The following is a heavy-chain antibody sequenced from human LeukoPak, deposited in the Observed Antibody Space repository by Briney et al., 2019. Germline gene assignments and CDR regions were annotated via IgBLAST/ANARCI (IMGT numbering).Heavy chain of an antibody. V-gene: IGHV3-30*18. J-gene: IGHJ3*02. CDR1: GFTFNNYA. D-gene: IGHD4-17*01. Sequence: GGSLRLSCAASGFTFNNYAMHWVRQAPGKGLEWVALISYDGSNKYYADSVKGRFTISRDNSKNTLYLQMNSLRAEDTAVYYCAKLITVTTRGGAFDIWGQGTMVTVSS. CDR2: ISYDGSNK. CDR3: AKLITVTTRGGAFDI.